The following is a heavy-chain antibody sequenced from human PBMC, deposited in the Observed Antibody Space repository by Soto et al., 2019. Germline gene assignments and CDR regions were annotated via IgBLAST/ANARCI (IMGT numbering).Heavy chain of an antibody. CDR1: GYTFTSYY. V-gene: IGHV1-69*13. J-gene: IGHJ6*02. D-gene: IGHD2-15*01. CDR3: ARDTGEVAYYYYGMDV. CDR2: IIPIFGTA. Sequence: SVKVSCKASGYTFTSYYMHWVRQAPGQGLEWMGGIIPIFGTANYAQKFQGRVTITADESTSTAYMELSSLRSEDTAVYYCARDTGEVAYYYYGMDVWGQGTTVTVSS.